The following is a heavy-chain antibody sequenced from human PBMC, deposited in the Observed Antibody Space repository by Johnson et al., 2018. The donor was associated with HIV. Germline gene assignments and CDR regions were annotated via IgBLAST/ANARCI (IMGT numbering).Heavy chain of an antibody. D-gene: IGHD3-22*01. J-gene: IGHJ3*02. CDR1: GFTFSSHD. V-gene: IGHV3-30*18. Sequence: QVQLVESGGGVVQPGRSLRVSCGASGFTFSSHDMHWVRQAPGKGLEWVAVISYDGSNQYCADSVKGRFTISRDNSKNTLYLQMNSLRAEDTAVYYCAKGQSSGYPKDAFDIWGRGTIVTISS. CDR3: AKGQSSGYPKDAFDI. CDR2: ISYDGSNQ.